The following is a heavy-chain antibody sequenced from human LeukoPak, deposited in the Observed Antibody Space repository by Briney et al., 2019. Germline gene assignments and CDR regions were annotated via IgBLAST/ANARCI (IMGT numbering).Heavy chain of an antibody. CDR3: ARDQGDYGDSSFDY. D-gene: IGHD4-17*01. CDR1: GGSISSYY. J-gene: IGHJ4*02. CDR2: IYYSGST. Sequence: SETLSLTCTVSGGSISSYYWSWIRQPPGKGLEWIGYIYYSGSTNYNPSLKSRVTISVDTSKNQFSLKLSSVTAADTAVYYCARDQGDYGDSSFDYWGQGTLVTVSS. V-gene: IGHV4-59*12.